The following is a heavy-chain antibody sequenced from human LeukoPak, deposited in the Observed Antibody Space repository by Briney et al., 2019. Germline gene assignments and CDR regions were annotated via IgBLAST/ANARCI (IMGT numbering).Heavy chain of an antibody. Sequence: GGSLSLSCVASGFTFCDYAVSWFPQAPGKGLEWVGFIRNKASGVTTEYDASVKGRFTISRDDSKSIAYLQMNSLKNEDTAVYYCSRDRASGPLYSSSWYSGDYWGQGTLVTVSS. D-gene: IGHD6-13*01. CDR3: SRDRASGPLYSSSWYSGDY. CDR1: GFTFCDYA. J-gene: IGHJ4*02. V-gene: IGHV3-49*03. CDR2: IRNKASGVTT.